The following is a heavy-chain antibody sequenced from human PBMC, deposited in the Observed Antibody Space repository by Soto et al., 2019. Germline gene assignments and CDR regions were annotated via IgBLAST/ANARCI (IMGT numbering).Heavy chain of an antibody. D-gene: IGHD6-19*01. V-gene: IGHV3-23*01. Sequence: EVQLLDSGGDLVQPGGSLTLSCAASGFTFTNYPMGWVRQAPGKGLAWVSLISASGNGKYYADSVNGRFTIARDNSRNTQNLQMSRLRGEDTALYYGAKDRLAAVTDYWGQGTLVTVSS. CDR1: GFTFTNYP. CDR3: AKDRLAAVTDY. CDR2: ISASGNGK. J-gene: IGHJ4*02.